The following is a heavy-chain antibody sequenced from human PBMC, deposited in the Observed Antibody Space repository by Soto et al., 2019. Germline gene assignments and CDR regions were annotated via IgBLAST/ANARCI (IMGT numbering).Heavy chain of an antibody. CDR3: VRRESMSITGKDSWFDP. J-gene: IGHJ5*02. V-gene: IGHV4-59*08. Sequence: SETLSLTCTVSGGSISTHYWNWIRQPPGRGLEWIGHIYYSGSTNYNPSLKSRVTISVDTSKNQFSLELSSVTTADTAVYFCVRRESMSITGKDSWFDPWGQGALVTVSS. D-gene: IGHD3-10*01. CDR2: IYYSGST. CDR1: GGSISTHY.